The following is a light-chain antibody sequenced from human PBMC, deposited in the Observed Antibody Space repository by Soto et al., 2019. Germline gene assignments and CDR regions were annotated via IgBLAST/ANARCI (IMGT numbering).Light chain of an antibody. Sequence: QSALTQPASVSGSPGQSMTISCTGTSSDVGGYNYVSWYQQHPGKAPKLMIYEVSNRPSGVSNRFSGSKSGNTASLTISGLQAEDEADYYCSSYTSSSFYVFGTGTKVTAL. CDR1: SSDVGGYNY. CDR2: EVS. J-gene: IGLJ1*01. CDR3: SSYTSSSFYV. V-gene: IGLV2-14*01.